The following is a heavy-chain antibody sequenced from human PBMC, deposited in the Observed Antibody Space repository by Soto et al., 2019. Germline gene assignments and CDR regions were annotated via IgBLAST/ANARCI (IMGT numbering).Heavy chain of an antibody. CDR1: GFTFSTYG. D-gene: IGHD3-3*01. Sequence: QPGGSLRLSCAASGFTFSTYGMHWVRQAPGKGLEWVAVIWYDGSEKFYAVSVKDRFTISRDNSKNTLYLQMSSLRVEDTAVYYCARVRFEGGLDVWGQGTTVTVSS. CDR2: IWYDGSEK. V-gene: IGHV3-33*01. J-gene: IGHJ6*02. CDR3: ARVRFEGGLDV.